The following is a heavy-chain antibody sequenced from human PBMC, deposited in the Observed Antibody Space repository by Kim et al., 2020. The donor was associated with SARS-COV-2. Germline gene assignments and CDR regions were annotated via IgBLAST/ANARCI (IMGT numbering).Heavy chain of an antibody. Sequence: SQTLSLTCDISGDSISSNSAAWNWIRQSPSRGLEWLGRTYYTSKWFNDYALSVQSRITINPDTSKNQFSLQLNSVTPDDTAVYSCARQQKGGFDIWSQGTVVTVSS. V-gene: IGHV6-1*01. D-gene: IGHD2-15*01. CDR3: ARQQKGGFDI. CDR1: GDSISSNSAA. J-gene: IGHJ3*02. CDR2: TYYTSKWFN.